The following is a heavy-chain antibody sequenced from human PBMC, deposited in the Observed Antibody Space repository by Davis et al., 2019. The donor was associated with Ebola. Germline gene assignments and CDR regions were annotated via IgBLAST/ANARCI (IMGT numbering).Heavy chain of an antibody. D-gene: IGHD1-26*01. V-gene: IGHV3-9*01. CDR1: GFTFDDYA. Sequence: SLKISCAASGFTFDDYAMHWVRQAPGKGLEWVSGISWNSGSIGYADSVKGRFTISRDNAKNSLYLQMNSLRAEDTALYYCAKDQNSGSYFWYFDLWGRGTLVTVSS. J-gene: IGHJ2*01. CDR2: ISWNSGSI. CDR3: AKDQNSGSYFWYFDL.